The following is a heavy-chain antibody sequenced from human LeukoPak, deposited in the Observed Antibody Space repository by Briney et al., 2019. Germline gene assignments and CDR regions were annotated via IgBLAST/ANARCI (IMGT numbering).Heavy chain of an antibody. D-gene: IGHD3-9*01. CDR3: TRSVGDYDILTGYRLYYYYMDV. Sequence: PGGSLRLSCAGSGFSVSNYYMNWVRHAPGKGLEWVSLIRYSGATFYADSVKGRFTISRDNSKNTAYLQMNSLKTEDTAVYYCTRSVGDYDILTGYRLYYYYMDVWGKGTTVTVSS. CDR1: GFSVSNYY. CDR2: IRYSGAT. J-gene: IGHJ6*03. V-gene: IGHV3-53*01.